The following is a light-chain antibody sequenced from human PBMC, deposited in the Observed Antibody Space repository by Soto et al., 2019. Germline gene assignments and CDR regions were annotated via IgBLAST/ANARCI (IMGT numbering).Light chain of an antibody. CDR2: GAS. CDR1: QSVSSSY. V-gene: IGKV3-20*01. CDR3: QQYGSSRT. Sequence: ETVLTQSPGTLSLSPGERATLSCRASQSVSSSYLAWYQKKPGQAPRLLIYGASSRATGIPDRFSGSGSGTDFTLTISRLEPEDFAVYYCQQYGSSRTFGQGTKLEIK. J-gene: IGKJ2*02.